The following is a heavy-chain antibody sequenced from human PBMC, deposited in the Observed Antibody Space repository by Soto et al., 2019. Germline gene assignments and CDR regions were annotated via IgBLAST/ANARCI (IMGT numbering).Heavy chain of an antibody. V-gene: IGHV3-9*01. CDR1: GFTFDDYA. D-gene: IGHD2-2*01. CDR2: ISWNSGSI. J-gene: IGHJ4*02. Sequence: QRLSCAASGFTFDDYAMHWVRQAPGKGLEWVSGISWNSGSIGYADSVKGRFTISRDNAKNSLYLQMNSLRAEDTALYYCAKDMYRYCSSTSCSYFDYWGQGTLVTVSS. CDR3: AKDMYRYCSSTSCSYFDY.